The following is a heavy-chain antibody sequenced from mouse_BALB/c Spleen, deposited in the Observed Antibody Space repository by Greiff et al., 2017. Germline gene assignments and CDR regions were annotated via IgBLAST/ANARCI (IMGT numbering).Heavy chain of an antibody. D-gene: IGHD3-1*01. CDR2: ISDGGSYT. V-gene: IGHV5-4*02. CDR1: GFTFSDYY. Sequence: EVQVVESGGGLVKPGGSLKLSCAASGFTFSDYYMYWVRQTPEKRLEWVATISDGGSYTYYPDSVKGRFTISRDNAKNNLYLQMSSLKSEDTAMYYCAREGSRASWFAYWGQGTLVTVSA. CDR3: AREGSRASWFAY. J-gene: IGHJ3*01.